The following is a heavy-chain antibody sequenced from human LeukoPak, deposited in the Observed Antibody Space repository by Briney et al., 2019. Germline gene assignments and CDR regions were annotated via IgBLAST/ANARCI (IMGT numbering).Heavy chain of an antibody. Sequence: SETLSLTCTVSGGSISSGGYYWSWIRQPPGKGLEWIGYIYHSGSTYYNPSLKSRVTISVDRSKNQFSLKLSSVTAADTAVYYCARAYGSGRRIVWDYWGQGTLVTVPS. J-gene: IGHJ4*02. V-gene: IGHV4-30-2*01. CDR2: IYHSGST. CDR3: ARAYGSGRRIVWDY. D-gene: IGHD3-10*01. CDR1: GGSISSGGYY.